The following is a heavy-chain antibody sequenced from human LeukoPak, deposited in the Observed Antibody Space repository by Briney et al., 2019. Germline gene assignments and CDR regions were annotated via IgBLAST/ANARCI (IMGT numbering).Heavy chain of an antibody. V-gene: IGHV1-18*01. CDR2: ISGYNGNT. CDR1: GYTFTGYG. J-gene: IGHJ4*02. D-gene: IGHD5-12*01. Sequence: GASGKVSCKASGYTFTGYGISWVRQAPGQRLEWMGWISGYNGNTNYEQKLQGGVTMTRDTSTSTAYMELRSLRSDDTAVYFCARWVSGYDYFHYWGQGTLVTVSS. CDR3: ARWVSGYDYFHY.